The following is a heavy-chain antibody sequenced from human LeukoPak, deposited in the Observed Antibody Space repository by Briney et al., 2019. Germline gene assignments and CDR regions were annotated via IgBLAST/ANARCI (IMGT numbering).Heavy chain of an antibody. CDR2: ISDSGGST. V-gene: IGHV3-23*01. J-gene: IGHJ4*02. Sequence: GGSVRLSCAASGFTFSSYAVSWVRQAPGKGLAWVSAISDSGGSTQYADSVKGRFIISRDNSKNTLYLQMNSLRVEDTAVYYCAKGSSNWRDYYYFDYWGRGTLVTVSS. D-gene: IGHD6-13*01. CDR1: GFTFSSYA. CDR3: AKGSSNWRDYYYFDY.